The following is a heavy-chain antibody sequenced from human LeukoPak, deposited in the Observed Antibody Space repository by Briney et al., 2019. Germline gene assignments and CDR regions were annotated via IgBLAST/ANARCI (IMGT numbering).Heavy chain of an antibody. J-gene: IGHJ4*02. V-gene: IGHV1-18*01. D-gene: IGHD2-2*01. Sequence: ASVKVSCKASGYTFTSYGISWVRQAPGEGLEWMGWISAYNGNTNYAQKLQGRVTMTTDTSTSTAYMELRSLRSDDTAVYYCARPYCSSTSCYRSVPNTFDYWGQGTLVTVSS. CDR1: GYTFTSYG. CDR2: ISAYNGNT. CDR3: ARPYCSSTSCYRSVPNTFDY.